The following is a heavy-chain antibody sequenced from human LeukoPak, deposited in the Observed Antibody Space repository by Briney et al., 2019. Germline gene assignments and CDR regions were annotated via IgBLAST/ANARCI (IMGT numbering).Heavy chain of an antibody. J-gene: IGHJ4*02. Sequence: GGSLRLSXAASGFTFDDYAMHWVRQAPGKGLEWVSLISGDGGSTYYADSVKGRFTISRDNSKNSLYLQMNSLRTEDTALYYCAKGQYYDILTGYLDYWGQGTLVTVSS. D-gene: IGHD3-9*01. V-gene: IGHV3-43*02. CDR2: ISGDGGST. CDR3: AKGQYYDILTGYLDY. CDR1: GFTFDDYA.